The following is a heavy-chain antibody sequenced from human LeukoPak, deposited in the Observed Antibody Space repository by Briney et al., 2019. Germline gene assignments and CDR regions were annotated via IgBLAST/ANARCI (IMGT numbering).Heavy chain of an antibody. D-gene: IGHD3-10*01. CDR1: GGSFSGYY. V-gene: IGHV4-34*01. J-gene: IGHJ5*02. CDR3: ARGPPPLYYYGSGSYSNWFDP. Sequence: SETLSLTCAVYGGSFSGYYWSWIRQPPGKGLEWIGEINHSGSTNYNPSLKSRVTISVDTSKNQFSLKLSSVTAADTAVYYCARGPPPLYYYGSGSYSNWFDPWGQGTLVTVSS. CDR2: INHSGST.